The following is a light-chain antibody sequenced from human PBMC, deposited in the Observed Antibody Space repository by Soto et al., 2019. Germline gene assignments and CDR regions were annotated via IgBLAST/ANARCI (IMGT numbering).Light chain of an antibody. J-gene: IGLJ1*01. CDR1: SSNIGNNY. V-gene: IGLV1-51*02. Sequence: PSTVCASPGQKVTSLCSGSSSNIGNNYVSWYQQLPGTAPKLLIYENNKRPSGIPDRFSGSKSGTSATLGITGLQTGDEADYYCGTWDSSLSAYVFGTGTKVTVL. CDR3: GTWDSSLSAYV. CDR2: ENN.